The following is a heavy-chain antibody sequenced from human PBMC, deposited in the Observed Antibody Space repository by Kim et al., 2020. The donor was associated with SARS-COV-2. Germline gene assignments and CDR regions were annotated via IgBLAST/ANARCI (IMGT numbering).Heavy chain of an antibody. CDR3: AKIDSSGYYYEY. Sequence: GGSLRLSCAASGFTFSSYAMSWVRQAPGKGLEWVSAISGSGGSTYYADSVKGRFTISRDNSKNTLYLQTNSLRAEDTAVYYCAKIDSSGYYYEYWGQGTLVTVSS. J-gene: IGHJ4*02. CDR1: GFTFSSYA. D-gene: IGHD3-22*01. CDR2: ISGSGGST. V-gene: IGHV3-23*01.